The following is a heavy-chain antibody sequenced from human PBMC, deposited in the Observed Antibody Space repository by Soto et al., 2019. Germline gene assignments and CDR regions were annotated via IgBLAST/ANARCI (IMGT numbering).Heavy chain of an antibody. CDR3: ASGAARPFYYYYGMDV. J-gene: IGHJ6*02. D-gene: IGHD6-6*01. CDR1: GGTFSSYA. Sequence: ASVKVSCKASGGTFSSYAISWVRQAPGQGLEWMGGIIPIFGTANYAQKFQGRVTITADKSTSTAYMELSSLRSEDTAVYYCASGAARPFYYYYGMDVWGQGTTVTVSS. V-gene: IGHV1-69*06. CDR2: IIPIFGTA.